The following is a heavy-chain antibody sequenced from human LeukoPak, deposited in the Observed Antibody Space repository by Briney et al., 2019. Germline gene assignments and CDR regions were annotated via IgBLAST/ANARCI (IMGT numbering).Heavy chain of an antibody. D-gene: IGHD6-19*01. J-gene: IGHJ4*02. CDR1: GFTFSSYS. V-gene: IGHV3-48*01. Sequence: PGGSLRLSCAASGFTFSSYSMMWVRQAPGKGLEWVSYISSSSTTIHYADSVKGRFTISRDNAKNSVYLQMNSLRAEDTAVYYCAKDQTEKQWLAPFDYWGQGTLVTVSS. CDR2: ISSSSTTI. CDR3: AKDQTEKQWLAPFDY.